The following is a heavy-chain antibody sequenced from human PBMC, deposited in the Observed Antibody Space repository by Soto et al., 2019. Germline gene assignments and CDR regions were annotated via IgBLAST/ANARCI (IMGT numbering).Heavy chain of an antibody. J-gene: IGHJ4*02. D-gene: IGHD4-17*01. V-gene: IGHV3-33*01. CDR3: ARDHGFYVTTIDY. CDR2: IWYDGSKK. Sequence: PGGSLRLSCAVSGFTFSSYGMHWVRQAPGKGLQWVAVIWYDGSKKFYADSVKGRFTISRDNSKNTLYLQMNSLRAEDTAVYYCARDHGFYVTTIDYWGQGALVTVSS. CDR1: GFTFSSYG.